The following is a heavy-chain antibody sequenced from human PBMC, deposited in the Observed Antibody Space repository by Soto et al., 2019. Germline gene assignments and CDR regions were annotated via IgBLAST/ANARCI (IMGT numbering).Heavy chain of an antibody. CDR3: AREKGYISGPKNFDY. D-gene: IGHD5-12*01. Sequence: SETLSLTCTVSGASISGGDYFWSWIRQSPGKGLEWIGYIYDSGSSYYNPSLKSRVTMSVDTSKNQFSLKLRSVTAADTAVYYCAREKGYISGPKNFDYWGQGTLVTVSS. J-gene: IGHJ4*02. CDR1: GASISGGDYF. V-gene: IGHV4-30-4*01. CDR2: IYDSGSS.